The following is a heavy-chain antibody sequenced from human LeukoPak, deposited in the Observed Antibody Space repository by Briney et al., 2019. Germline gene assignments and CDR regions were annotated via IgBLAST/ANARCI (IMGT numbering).Heavy chain of an antibody. J-gene: IGHJ4*02. V-gene: IGHV3-23*01. CDR1: GFTFSSYA. CDR2: ISGSGGST. CDR3: AKPRDIVVVPAAISY. D-gene: IGHD2-2*02. Sequence: PGGSLRLSCAASGFTFSSYAMSWVRQAPGKGLEWVSAISGSGGSTYYADSVKGRFTISRDNSENTLYLQMNSLRAEDTAVYYCAKPRDIVVVPAAISYWGQGTLVTVSS.